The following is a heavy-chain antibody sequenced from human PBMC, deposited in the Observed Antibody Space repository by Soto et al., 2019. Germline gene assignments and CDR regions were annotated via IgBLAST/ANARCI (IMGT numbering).Heavy chain of an antibody. CDR1: GFSLSTSGMC. CDR3: ARIGDYYGSGSPSGYFDY. CDR2: IDWDDDK. V-gene: IGHV2-70*01. D-gene: IGHD3-10*01. J-gene: IGHJ4*02. Sequence: SGPTLVNPTQTLTLTCTFSGFSLSTSGMCVSWIRQPPGKALEWFALIDWDDDKYYSTSLKTRLTISKDTSKNQVVLTMTNMDPVDTATYYCARIGDYYGSGSPSGYFDYWGQGTLVTVSS.